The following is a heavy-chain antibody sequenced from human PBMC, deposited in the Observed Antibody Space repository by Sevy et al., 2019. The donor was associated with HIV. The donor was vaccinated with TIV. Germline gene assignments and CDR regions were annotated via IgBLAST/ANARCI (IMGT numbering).Heavy chain of an antibody. V-gene: IGHV3-23*01. J-gene: IGHJ4*02. CDR1: GFTFSNYA. CDR2: IRISGGNA. D-gene: IGHD6-19*01. CDR3: AKEWTQLSDWYGELDY. Sequence: GGSMRLSCAASGFTFSNYAMSWVRQAPGKGLEWVSSIRISGGNAYYADSVKGRFTISRDNSKNTLYLQMNSLRAEDTAVYYCAKEWTQLSDWYGELDYWGQGSLVTVSS.